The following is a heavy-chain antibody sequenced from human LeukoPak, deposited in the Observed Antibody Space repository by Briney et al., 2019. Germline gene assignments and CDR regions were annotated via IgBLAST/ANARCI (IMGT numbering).Heavy chain of an antibody. CDR2: IWYDGSNK. Sequence: PGRSLRLSCAASGFTFSSYGMHWVRQAPGKGLEWVAVIWYDGSNKYYADSVKGRFTISRDNSKNTLYLQMNSLRAEDTAVYYCARGPFGELLWEYFQHWGQGTLVTVPS. D-gene: IGHD3-10*01. CDR3: ARGPFGELLWEYFQH. V-gene: IGHV3-33*01. CDR1: GFTFSSYG. J-gene: IGHJ1*01.